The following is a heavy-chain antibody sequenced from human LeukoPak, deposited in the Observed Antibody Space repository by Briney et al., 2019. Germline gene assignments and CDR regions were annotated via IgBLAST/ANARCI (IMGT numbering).Heavy chain of an antibody. Sequence: SETLSLTCTVSGGSISSYYWSWIRQPPGKGLEWIGCVYYSGSTYYNPSLKSRVTISVDTSKDQFSLKLFSVTAADTAVYYCAANHYGSGSYYPFDYWGQGTLVTVSS. CDR1: GGSISSYY. J-gene: IGHJ4*02. V-gene: IGHV4-59*01. D-gene: IGHD3-10*01. CDR2: VYYSGST. CDR3: AANHYGSGSYYPFDY.